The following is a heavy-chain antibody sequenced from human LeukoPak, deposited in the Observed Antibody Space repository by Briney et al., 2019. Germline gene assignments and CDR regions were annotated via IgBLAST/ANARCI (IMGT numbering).Heavy chain of an antibody. Sequence: GGSLRLSCAASGFTFSSYSMNWVRQAPGKGLEWVSSTSSSSSYIYYADSVKGRFTISRDNAKNSLYLQMNSLRAEDTAVYYCAREIVAAASTVLFDPWGQGTLVTVSS. D-gene: IGHD6-13*01. CDR3: AREIVAAASTVLFDP. CDR2: TSSSSSYI. J-gene: IGHJ5*02. CDR1: GFTFSSYS. V-gene: IGHV3-21*01.